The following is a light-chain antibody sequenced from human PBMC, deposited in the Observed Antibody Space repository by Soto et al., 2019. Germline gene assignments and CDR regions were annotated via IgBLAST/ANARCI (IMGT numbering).Light chain of an antibody. V-gene: IGKV4-1*01. CDR2: WAS. CDR1: QSVLYSSNNKTY. CDR3: QQYYSTPLT. J-gene: IGKJ4*01. Sequence: DIVMTQSPDSLAVSLGERATINCKSSQSVLYSSNNKTYVAWYQQKPGQSPELLISWASIRASGVSDRFSGSGSGTEFTLTISSLQAEDVAVYHCQQYYSTPLTFGGGTKVEIK.